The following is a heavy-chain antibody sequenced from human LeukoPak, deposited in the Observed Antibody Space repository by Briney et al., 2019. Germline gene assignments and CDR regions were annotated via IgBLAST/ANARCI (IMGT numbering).Heavy chain of an antibody. CDR2: MNPRDNT. D-gene: IGHD3-3*02. V-gene: IGHV1-8*01. CDR1: GYTSTSPD. Sequence: GASVKVSCKASGYTSTSPDINWVRQATGRGLEWLGWMNPRDNTGYAQKFQGRVTLTRDKSINTAYMELSSLRSEDTAVYYCATYTQHYGFDIWGQGTMVTVSA. CDR3: ATYTQHYGFDI. J-gene: IGHJ3*02.